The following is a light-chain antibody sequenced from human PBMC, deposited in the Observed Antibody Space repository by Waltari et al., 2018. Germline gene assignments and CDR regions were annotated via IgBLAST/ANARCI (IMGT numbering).Light chain of an antibody. CDR2: GQN. CDR1: RLRRYH. Sequence: SSELTQDPVVSVALGQTVRITCHGDRLRRYHASWYQQKPGQAPVLVIYGQNNRPSGIADRFSGSTSGNTASLTITGAQAEDEADYYCDSRDSSGNHEVFGGGTKLTVL. CDR3: DSRDSSGNHEV. V-gene: IGLV3-19*01. J-gene: IGLJ2*01.